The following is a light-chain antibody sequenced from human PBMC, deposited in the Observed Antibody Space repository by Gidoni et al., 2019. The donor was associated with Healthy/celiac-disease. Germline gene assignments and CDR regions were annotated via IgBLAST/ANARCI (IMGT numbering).Light chain of an antibody. CDR1: QSVSSN. J-gene: IGKJ1*01. Sequence: EIVITQSPAILSVSPGERATLSCRASQSVSSNLAWYQQKPGQAPRLLIYGASTRATGIPARFSGSGSGTEFTLTISSLQSEDCAVYYCQQYNNWPPWTFGQGTKVEIK. V-gene: IGKV3-15*01. CDR2: GAS. CDR3: QQYNNWPPWT.